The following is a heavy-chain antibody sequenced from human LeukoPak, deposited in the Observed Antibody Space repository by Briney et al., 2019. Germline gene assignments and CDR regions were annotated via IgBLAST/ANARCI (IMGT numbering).Heavy chain of an antibody. V-gene: IGHV3-48*01. Sequence: PGGSLRLSCAASGFTFSNHNMDWVRQAPGRGLEWISYISGRGEAIFYADSVQGRFTISRDNAKNSIYLQMDGLTAEDTAVYYCARVVKVLGVYYFDYWGQGTLVTVSS. CDR1: GFTFSNHN. CDR2: ISGRGEAI. CDR3: ARVVKVLGVYYFDY. J-gene: IGHJ4*02. D-gene: IGHD3-16*01.